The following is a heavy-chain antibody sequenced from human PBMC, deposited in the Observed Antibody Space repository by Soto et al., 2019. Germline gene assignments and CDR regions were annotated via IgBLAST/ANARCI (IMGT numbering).Heavy chain of an antibody. CDR3: AKSGRAEWLLGDYYFGY. V-gene: IGHV3-43*01. CDR1: GFTFDDYT. Sequence: VQLVESGGVVVQPGGSLRLSCAASGFTFDDYTMHWVRQAPGQGLEWVSLISWDGGSTYYADSAKGRFTITRDNSKNSLYLQMTSLRTEDTAWYYCAKSGRAEWLLGDYYFGYWGQGTLVTVAS. D-gene: IGHD3-3*01. CDR2: ISWDGGST. J-gene: IGHJ4*02.